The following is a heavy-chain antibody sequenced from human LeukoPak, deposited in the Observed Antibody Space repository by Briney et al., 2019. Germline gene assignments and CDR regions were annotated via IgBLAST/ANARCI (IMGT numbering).Heavy chain of an antibody. CDR3: ARDGTAPGLYFDL. Sequence: TGGSLRLSCAASGFTFSDYWLNWVRLAPGKGLEWVASIRQDGSEKSYVDSVKGRFTISRDNTWNSLYLQMNSLRAEDTAVYYCARDGTAPGLYFDLWGQGTLVTVSS. D-gene: IGHD1/OR15-1a*01. CDR1: GFTFSDYW. V-gene: IGHV3-7*01. J-gene: IGHJ4*01. CDR2: IRQDGSEK.